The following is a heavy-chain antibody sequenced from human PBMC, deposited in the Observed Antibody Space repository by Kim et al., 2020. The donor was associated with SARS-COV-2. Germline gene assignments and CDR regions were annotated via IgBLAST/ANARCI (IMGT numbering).Heavy chain of an antibody. Sequence: SETLSLTCAVYGGSFSGYSWSWIRQPPGKGLEWIGEINHSGSTNYNPSLKSRVTISVDTSKNQFSLKLSSVTAADTAVYYCARYRRPTKYYYGSGSLPHYNDSSMDVWGQGTTVTTSS. V-gene: IGHV4-34*01. CDR1: GGSFSGYS. J-gene: IGHJ6*02. CDR2: INHSGST. D-gene: IGHD3-10*01. CDR3: ARYRRPTKYYYGSGSLPHYNDSSMDV.